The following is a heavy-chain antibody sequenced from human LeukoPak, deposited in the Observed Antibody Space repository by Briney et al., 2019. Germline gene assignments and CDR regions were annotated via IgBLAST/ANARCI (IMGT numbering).Heavy chain of an antibody. Sequence: SGGSLRLSCAASGFTVSSNYMSWVRQAPGKGLEWVSGIYSGGSTYYADSVKGRFTISRDNSKNTLYLQMNRLRAEDTAVYYCASSYDSSGSPPDAFDIWGQGTMVTVSS. J-gene: IGHJ3*02. D-gene: IGHD3-22*01. V-gene: IGHV3-66*01. CDR3: ASSYDSSGSPPDAFDI. CDR1: GFTVSSNY. CDR2: IYSGGST.